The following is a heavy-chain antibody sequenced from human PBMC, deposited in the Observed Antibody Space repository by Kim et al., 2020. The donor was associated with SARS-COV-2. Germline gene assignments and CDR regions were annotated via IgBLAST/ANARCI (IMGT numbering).Heavy chain of an antibody. CDR1: GGSISSSNW. D-gene: IGHD3-22*01. CDR2: IYHSGST. V-gene: IGHV4-4*02. J-gene: IGHJ4*02. CDR3: ARDSYGDSSGTIVKSDY. Sequence: SETLSLTCAVSGGSISSSNWWSWVRQPPGKGLEWIGEIYHSGSTNYNPSLKSRVTISVDKSKNQFSLKLSSVTAADTAVYYCARDSYGDSSGTIVKSDYWGQGTLVTVSS.